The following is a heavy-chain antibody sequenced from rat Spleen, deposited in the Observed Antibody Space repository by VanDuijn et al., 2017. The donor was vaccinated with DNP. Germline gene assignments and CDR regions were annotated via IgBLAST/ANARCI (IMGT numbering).Heavy chain of an antibody. Sequence: EVQLVETGGDLVPPGRSLKLSCVASGFTFSSYWMFWIRQAPEKGLEWVASINPDGTNTYCQDSVKGRFTISRDNAENTVYLQMNSLRSEDTATYYCTKDLQWYAMDAWGQVTSVTVSS. V-gene: IGHV5-58*01. CDR1: GFTFSSYW. D-gene: IGHD1-1*01. CDR2: INPDGTNT. CDR3: TKDLQWYAMDA. J-gene: IGHJ4*01.